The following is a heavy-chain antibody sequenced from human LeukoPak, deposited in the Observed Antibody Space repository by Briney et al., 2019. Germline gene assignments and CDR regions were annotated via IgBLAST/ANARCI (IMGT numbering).Heavy chain of an antibody. V-gene: IGHV3-21*01. J-gene: IGHJ4*02. CDR2: VIPTSSSI. CDR3: VRLRRNSDRSGYYYYYDY. D-gene: IGHD3-22*01. Sequence: PGGPLRLSCAVSGLIFSDYSFNWVRQAPGKGLERVSSVIPTSSSIYYADAVRGRFTISRDNANSSVFLQMNSLRAEDTAVYYCVRLRRNSDRSGYYYYYDYWGQGILVTGSS. CDR1: GLIFSDYS.